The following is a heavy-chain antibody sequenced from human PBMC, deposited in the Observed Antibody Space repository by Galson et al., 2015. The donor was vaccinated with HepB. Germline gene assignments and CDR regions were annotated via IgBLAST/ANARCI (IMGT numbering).Heavy chain of an antibody. Sequence: SLRLSCAASGFTFSSYTMNWVRQAPGKGLESVSYISSTGTTMYYADSAKGRFTISRDNAQNSLFLQMNSLRADDTAVYYCARDRGRRMTLGIGSRFGPWGQGSMVTVSS. J-gene: IGHJ5*02. V-gene: IGHV3-48*01. CDR3: ARDRGRRMTLGIGSRFGP. CDR1: GFTFSSYT. CDR2: ISSTGTTM. D-gene: IGHD1-26*01.